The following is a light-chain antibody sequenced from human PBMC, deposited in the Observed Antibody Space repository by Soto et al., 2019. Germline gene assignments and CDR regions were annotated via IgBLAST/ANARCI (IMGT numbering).Light chain of an antibody. Sequence: QSVLAQPASVSGSPGQSITISCTGSSVDVGDYNSVSWYQQHPGKAPKVMIYHVTIRPSGVSNRSSGSKSGNTASLTVSGLQAEDEADYYCSSYAGSNNRYVFGTGTRSPS. CDR1: SVDVGDYNS. CDR3: SSYAGSNNRYV. V-gene: IGLV2-14*03. J-gene: IGLJ1*01. CDR2: HVT.